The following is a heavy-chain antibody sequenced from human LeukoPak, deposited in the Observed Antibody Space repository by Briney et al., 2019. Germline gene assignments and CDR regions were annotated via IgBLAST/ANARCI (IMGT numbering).Heavy chain of an antibody. Sequence: SETLSLICTVSGGSVSSYYWHWIRQPPGKGLEWIGHFYHSGGTHYNPSLKSPVSISLDTSKNQLSLKLTSVTAADTAVYYCARGSGSGTYWRGLFDYWGQGTLVTVSS. J-gene: IGHJ4*02. CDR3: ARGSGSGTYWRGLFDY. CDR1: GGSVSSYY. V-gene: IGHV4-59*02. CDR2: FYHSGGT. D-gene: IGHD1-26*01.